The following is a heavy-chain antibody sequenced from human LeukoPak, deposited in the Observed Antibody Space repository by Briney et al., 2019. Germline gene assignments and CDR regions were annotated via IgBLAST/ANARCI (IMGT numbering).Heavy chain of an antibody. J-gene: IGHJ3*02. V-gene: IGHV3-30-3*01. Sequence: PGGSLRLSCAASGFTFSSYAMHWVRQAPGKGLEWVAVISYDGSNKYYADSVKGRFTISRDNSKNTLYLQMNSLRAEDTAVYYCARAMAGTRDAFDIWGQGTMVTVSS. D-gene: IGHD6-19*01. CDR3: ARAMAGTRDAFDI. CDR1: GFTFSSYA. CDR2: ISYDGSNK.